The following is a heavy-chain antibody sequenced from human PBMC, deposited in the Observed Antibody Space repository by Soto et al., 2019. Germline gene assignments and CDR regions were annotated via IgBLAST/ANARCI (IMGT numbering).Heavy chain of an antibody. CDR3: AKDTDKHQRSPFDY. CDR2: ISWNSGSI. CDR1: GFTFDDYA. Sequence: EVQLVESGGGLVQPGRSLRLSCAASGFTFDDYAMHWVRQAPGKGLEWVSGISWNSGSIGYADSVKGRFTISRDNAKNSLYLQMNSLRAEDTALYYCAKDTDKHQRSPFDYWGQGTLVTVSS. V-gene: IGHV3-9*01. D-gene: IGHD2-2*01. J-gene: IGHJ4*02.